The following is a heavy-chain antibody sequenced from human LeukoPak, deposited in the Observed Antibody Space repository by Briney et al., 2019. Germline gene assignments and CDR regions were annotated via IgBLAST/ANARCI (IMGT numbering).Heavy chain of an antibody. V-gene: IGHV3-23*01. CDR3: AKARYCSGGSCYSGFDY. D-gene: IGHD2-15*01. J-gene: IGHJ4*02. CDR2: ISGSGSST. CDR1: GFTFSSYA. Sequence: GGSLRLSCAASGFTFSSYAMSWVRQAPGKGLEWVSAISGSGSSTYYADSVKGRFTISRDNSKNTLYLQMNSLRAEDTAVYYCAKARYCSGGSCYSGFDYWGQGTLVTVSS.